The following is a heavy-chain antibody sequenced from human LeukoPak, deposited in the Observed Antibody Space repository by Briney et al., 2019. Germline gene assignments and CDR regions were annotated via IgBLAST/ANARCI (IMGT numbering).Heavy chain of an antibody. CDR2: INYSGST. D-gene: IGHD3-10*01. V-gene: IGHV4-59*12. J-gene: IGHJ5*02. CDR3: AKSLYGSGSYYNWFGP. CDR1: GGSISSYY. Sequence: PSETLSLTCTVSGGSISSYYWSWIRQPPGKGLEWIGYINYSGSTNYNPSLKSRVTMSVDTSKNQFSLKLSSVTAADTAVYYCAKSLYGSGSYYNWFGPWGQGTLVTVSS.